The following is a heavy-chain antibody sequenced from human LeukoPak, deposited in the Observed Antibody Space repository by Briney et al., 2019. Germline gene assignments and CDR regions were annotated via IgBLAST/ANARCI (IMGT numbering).Heavy chain of an antibody. Sequence: PGGSLRLSCAASGFTFSSYAVHWVRQAPGKGLEWITFISYDGSVKYYADSVKGRFTISRDNSKNTLYLQMNSLRAEDTAVFYCARDRSEKYSLDYWGQGTRVTVSS. J-gene: IGHJ4*02. D-gene: IGHD2-15*01. CDR3: ARDRSEKYSLDY. CDR2: ISYDGSVK. CDR1: GFTFSSYA. V-gene: IGHV3-30*04.